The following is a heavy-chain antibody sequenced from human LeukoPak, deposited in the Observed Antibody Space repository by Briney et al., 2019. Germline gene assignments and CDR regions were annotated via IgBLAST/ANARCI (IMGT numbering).Heavy chain of an antibody. CDR3: AREPYSSGWYFSYYFDY. J-gene: IGHJ4*02. CDR2: ISYDGSNK. CDR1: GFTFSNYA. Sequence: PGGSLRLSCSGSGFTFSNYAMHWVRQAPGKGLEWVAVISYDGSNKYYADSVKGRFTISRDNSKNTLYLQMNSLRAEDTAVYYCAREPYSSGWYFSYYFDYWGQGTLVTVSS. D-gene: IGHD6-19*01. V-gene: IGHV3-30-3*01.